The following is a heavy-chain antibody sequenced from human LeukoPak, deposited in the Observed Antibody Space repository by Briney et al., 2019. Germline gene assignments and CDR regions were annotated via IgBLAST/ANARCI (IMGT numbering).Heavy chain of an antibody. D-gene: IGHD5-12*01. Sequence: GGSLRLSCTASGFTFGDYAMSWFRQAPGKGLEWVGLIRSKANGGTTEYAASVKGRFTISRDDSKSIAYLQMNSLKTEDTAVYYCAKDPYFSGYDYFDYWGQGTLVTVSS. V-gene: IGHV3-49*03. J-gene: IGHJ4*02. CDR2: IRSKANGGTT. CDR3: AKDPYFSGYDYFDY. CDR1: GFTFGDYA.